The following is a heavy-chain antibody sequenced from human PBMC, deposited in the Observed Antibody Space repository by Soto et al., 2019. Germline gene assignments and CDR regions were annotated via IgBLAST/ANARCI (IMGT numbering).Heavy chain of an antibody. V-gene: IGHV3-23*01. J-gene: IGHJ6*02. CDR3: AKDFGSSSWYSLYYYGMDF. CDR2: ISGSGGST. D-gene: IGHD6-13*01. CDR1: GFTFSSYA. Sequence: EVQLLESGGGLVQPGGSLRLSCAASGFTFSSYAMSWVRQAPGKGLEWVSAISGSGGSTYYADSVKGRFTISRDNSKNTLYLRMNSLRAGDTAVYYCAKDFGSSSWYSLYYYGMDFWGQGTTVTGSS.